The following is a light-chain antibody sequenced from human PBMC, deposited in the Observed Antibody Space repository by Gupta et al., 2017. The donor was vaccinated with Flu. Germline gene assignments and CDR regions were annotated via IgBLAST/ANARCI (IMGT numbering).Light chain of an antibody. CDR1: QGIRNA. Sequence: DIQMTQSPSSLSASVGDRVTITCPASQGIRNALGWYQQKPGQAPKLLIYAASSLPSGVPSRFSGSGSGTEFTLTISRLEPEDFAMYYCQQHSISLPSFGQGTKLEIK. V-gene: IGKV1-17*01. J-gene: IGKJ2*03. CDR3: QQHSISLPS. CDR2: AAS.